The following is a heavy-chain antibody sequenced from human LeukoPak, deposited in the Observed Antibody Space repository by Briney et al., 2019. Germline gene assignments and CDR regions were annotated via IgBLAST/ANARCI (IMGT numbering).Heavy chain of an antibody. CDR1: GFSFSNYA. J-gene: IGHJ4*02. D-gene: IGHD3-10*01. CDR2: ITGGGET. CDR3: TKYVRSGSYSSSFDY. V-gene: IGHV3-23*01. Sequence: GGSLRLSCAASGFSFSNYAMSWVRQAPARGPEWVSSITGGGETFYADSVKGRFTISRDNSKNTLYLQMNSLRAEDTAVYYCTKYVRSGSYSSSFDYWGQGTLVTVSS.